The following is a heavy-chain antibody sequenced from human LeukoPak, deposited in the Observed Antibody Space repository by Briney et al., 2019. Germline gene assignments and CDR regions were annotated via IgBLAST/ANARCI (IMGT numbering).Heavy chain of an antibody. CDR1: GFTFSSYA. CDR3: ARGGYSGYDSRAADAFDI. V-gene: IGHV3-23*01. D-gene: IGHD5-12*01. Sequence: GGSLRLSCAASGFTFSSYAMSWVRQAPGKGLEWVSAISGSGGSTYYADSVKGRFTISRDNSKNTLYLQMNSLRAEDTAVYYCARGGYSGYDSRAADAFDIWGQGTMVTVSS. CDR2: ISGSGGST. J-gene: IGHJ3*02.